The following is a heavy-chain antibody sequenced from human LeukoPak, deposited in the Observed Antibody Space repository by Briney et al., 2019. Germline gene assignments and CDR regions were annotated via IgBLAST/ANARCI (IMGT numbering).Heavy chain of an antibody. CDR2: MTTSGNTI. CDR1: GITFSGYS. J-gene: IGHJ4*02. D-gene: IGHD1-26*01. CDR3: ARVGGATPVTMYFEY. Sequence: PGGSLRLSCVVSGITFSGYSMIWVRQAPGKGLEWLSFMTTSGNTIFYAEFVKDRFTISRDNAKKSLYLQMNSLRDEDTAVYYCARVGGATPVTMYFEYWGQGTLVTVSS. V-gene: IGHV3-48*02.